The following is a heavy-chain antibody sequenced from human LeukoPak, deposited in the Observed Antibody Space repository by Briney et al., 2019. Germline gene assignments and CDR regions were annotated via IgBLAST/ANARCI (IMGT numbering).Heavy chain of an antibody. CDR3: ARASYYYDSSGYLDY. D-gene: IGHD3-22*01. Sequence: PGGSLRLSCAASGFTFSNYAMHWVRQAPGKGLEWVAVISYDGSNKYYADSVKGRFTISRDNSKNTLYLQMNSLRAEDTAVYYCARASYYYDSSGYLDYWGQGTLVTVSS. CDR1: GFTFSNYA. CDR2: ISYDGSNK. V-gene: IGHV3-30*04. J-gene: IGHJ4*02.